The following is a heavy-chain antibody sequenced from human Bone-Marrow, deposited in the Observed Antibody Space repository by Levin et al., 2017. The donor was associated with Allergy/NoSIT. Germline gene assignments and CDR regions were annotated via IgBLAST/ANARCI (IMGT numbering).Heavy chain of an antibody. CDR1: GYTFTDYD. J-gene: IGHJ4*02. CDR2: MSSNTGNI. V-gene: IGHV1-8*01. Sequence: ASVKVSCKASGYTFTDYDINWVRQATGQGLEWMGWMSSNTGNIGVAQKFQGRVTMTRDTSTSTAYMDLSSLRSDDTAVYFCARWRACAGSGWPTPYDFWGQGTLVTVST. D-gene: IGHD3-10*01. CDR3: ARWRACAGSGWPTPYDF.